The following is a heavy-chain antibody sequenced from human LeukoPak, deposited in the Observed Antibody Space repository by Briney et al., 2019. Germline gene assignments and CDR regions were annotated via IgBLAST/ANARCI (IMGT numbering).Heavy chain of an antibody. Sequence: GGSLRLSCAAPGFTFSSYAMHWVRQAPGKGLEWVAVISYDGSNKYYADSVKGRFTISRDNSKNTLYLQMNSLRAEDTAVYYCARDPRKQWLATYNWFDPWGQGTLVTVSS. J-gene: IGHJ5*02. CDR1: GFTFSSYA. CDR3: ARDPRKQWLATYNWFDP. V-gene: IGHV3-30-3*01. CDR2: ISYDGSNK. D-gene: IGHD6-19*01.